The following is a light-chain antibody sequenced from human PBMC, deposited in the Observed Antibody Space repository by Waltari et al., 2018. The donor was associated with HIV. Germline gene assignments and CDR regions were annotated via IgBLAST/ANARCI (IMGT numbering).Light chain of an antibody. CDR3: STHTTNDTLE. CDR2: DVN. CDR1: SSHFGLYNF. V-gene: IGLV2-14*03. Sequence: QSALTQPASVSGSPGQSVTISCTGTSSHFGLYNFVSWYQQYPGNVPKASIYDVNSLSSCVPHCFSGSRSGNTASLTISGLQVDDEAVYDCSTHTTNDTLEFGGGTKLTVL. J-gene: IGLJ2*01.